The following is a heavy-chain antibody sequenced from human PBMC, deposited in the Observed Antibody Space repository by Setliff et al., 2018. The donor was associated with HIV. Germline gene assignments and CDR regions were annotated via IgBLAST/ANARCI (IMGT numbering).Heavy chain of an antibody. Sequence: GSLKISCAASGFSFSDYYMYWIRQAPGKGLEWVSSLSGTSSTIYLADSVKGRFTISRDNAQNSLYLHMNSLRAEDTAMYYCARDLFPYYHDSRPYYPPDYWGQGTLVTVSS. CDR3: ARDLFPYYHDSRPYYPPDY. CDR1: GFSFSDYY. D-gene: IGHD3-22*01. J-gene: IGHJ4*02. CDR2: LSGTSSTI. V-gene: IGHV3-11*01.